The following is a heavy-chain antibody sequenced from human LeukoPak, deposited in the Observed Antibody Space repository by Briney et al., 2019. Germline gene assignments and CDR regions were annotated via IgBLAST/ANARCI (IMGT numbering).Heavy chain of an antibody. J-gene: IGHJ6*02. V-gene: IGHV4-34*01. Sequence: SETLSLTCAVYGGSFSGYYWTWIRQPPGKGLEWIGEINHSGVTNYNTSLKSRVSISVDTSKNQFSLKVRSVTAADTAVYYCARGEPLLWFGELFPYYYYGMDVRGQGTTVTVSS. D-gene: IGHD3-10*01. CDR3: ARGEPLLWFGELFPYYYYGMDV. CDR2: INHSGVT. CDR1: GGSFSGYY.